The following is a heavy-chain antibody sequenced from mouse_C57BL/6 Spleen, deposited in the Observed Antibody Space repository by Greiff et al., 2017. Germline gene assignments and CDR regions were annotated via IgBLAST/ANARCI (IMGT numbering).Heavy chain of an antibody. D-gene: IGHD2-1*01. Sequence: EVQLQQSGPGLAKPSQTLSLTCSVTGYSITSDYWNWVRKFPGNKLEYMGYISYSGSTSYNPSLKSRISITRDTSKNQYYLQLNAVTTEDTATYYCARGPVYDGNYGYAEGRGTGTTGT. CDR3: ARGPVYDGNYGYAEG. CDR2: ISYSGST. J-gene: IGHJ1*03. CDR1: GYSITSDY. V-gene: IGHV3-8*01.